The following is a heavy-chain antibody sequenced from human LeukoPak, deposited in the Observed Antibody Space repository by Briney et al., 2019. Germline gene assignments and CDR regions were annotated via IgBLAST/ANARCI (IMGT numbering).Heavy chain of an antibody. Sequence: PSETLSLTCTVSGGPISSYYWSWIRQPPGKGLEWIGYIYYSGITNYNPSLKSRVTISVDTSKNQFSLKLSSVTAADTAVYYCAREGRYWYFDLWGRGTLVTVSS. J-gene: IGHJ2*01. CDR2: IYYSGIT. V-gene: IGHV4-59*01. CDR1: GGPISSYY. CDR3: AREGRYWYFDL.